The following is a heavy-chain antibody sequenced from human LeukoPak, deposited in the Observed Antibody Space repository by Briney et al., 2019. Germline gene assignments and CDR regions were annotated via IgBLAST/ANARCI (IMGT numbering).Heavy chain of an antibody. J-gene: IGHJ5*02. CDR3: ARGGGDRNWFDP. CDR1: GVSISSASYY. V-gene: IGHV4-61*02. D-gene: IGHD2-21*02. CDR2: IYISGST. Sequence: PSETLSLTCTGSGVSISSASYYWSWIRQPAGKGLEWIGRIYISGSTNYNPSLKSRVTISLDTSKNQFSLKLSSVTAADTAVYYCARGGGDRNWFDPWGHGTLVTVSS.